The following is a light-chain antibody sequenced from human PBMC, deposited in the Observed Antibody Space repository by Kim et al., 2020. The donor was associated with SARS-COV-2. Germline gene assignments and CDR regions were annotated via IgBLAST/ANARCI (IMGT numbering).Light chain of an antibody. CDR2: GAS. Sequence: SPGGRATLSCRSRQSIGVNLAWYQQKIGQPPRLLISGASTRATGIPARFSGSGSETEFTLTISSLQSEDFAVYYCQQYKNWPPEYSFGQGTKLEI. CDR1: QSIGVN. CDR3: QQYKNWPPEYS. J-gene: IGKJ2*03. V-gene: IGKV3-15*01.